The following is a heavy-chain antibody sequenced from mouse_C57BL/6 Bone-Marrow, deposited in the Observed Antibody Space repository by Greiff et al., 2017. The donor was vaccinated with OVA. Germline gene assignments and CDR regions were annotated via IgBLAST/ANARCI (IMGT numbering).Heavy chain of an antibody. V-gene: IGHV14-4*01. CDR1: GFNIKDDY. CDR2: IDPENGDT. D-gene: IGHD1-1*01. CDR3: TKRLLLRPKGGYYFDY. J-gene: IGHJ2*01. Sequence: VQLQQSGAELVRPGASVKLSCTASGFNIKDDYMHWVKQRPEQGLEWIGWIDPENGDTEYASKFQGKATITADTSSNTAYLQLSSLTSEDTAVYYCTKRLLLRPKGGYYFDYWGQGTTLTVSS.